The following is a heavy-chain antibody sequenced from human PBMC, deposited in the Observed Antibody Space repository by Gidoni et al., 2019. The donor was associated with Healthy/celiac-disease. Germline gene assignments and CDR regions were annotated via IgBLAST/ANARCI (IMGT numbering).Heavy chain of an antibody. Sequence: QVQLVESGGGVVQPGRSLRLSCAASGFTFSSYGMPWVRQAPGKGLEWLAVISYYGSNKDDADSVKGRFTISRDNSKNTLYLQMNSLRAEDTAVYYCAHSRGYYYDSSGYYLTPLFDYWGQGTLVTVSS. J-gene: IGHJ4*02. V-gene: IGHV3-30*03. CDR2: ISYYGSNK. D-gene: IGHD3-22*01. CDR1: GFTFSSYG. CDR3: AHSRGYYYDSSGYYLTPLFDY.